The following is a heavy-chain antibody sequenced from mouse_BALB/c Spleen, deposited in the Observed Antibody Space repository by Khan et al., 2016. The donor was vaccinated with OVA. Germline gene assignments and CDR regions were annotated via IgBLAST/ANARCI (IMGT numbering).Heavy chain of an antibody. CDR1: GFNIKDTY. V-gene: IGHV14-3*02. CDR3: GYSLLLYAMDY. CDR2: IDPANGNT. D-gene: IGHD1-2*01. Sequence: VQLKQSGAELMKPGASVKLSCTVSGFNIKDTYMHWVKQRPEQGLEWIGRIDPANGNTKYDPNFQGKATMTADTSSNTAYLQLSSLTSEDTAVXYCGYSLLLYAMDYWGQGTSVTVSS. J-gene: IGHJ4*01.